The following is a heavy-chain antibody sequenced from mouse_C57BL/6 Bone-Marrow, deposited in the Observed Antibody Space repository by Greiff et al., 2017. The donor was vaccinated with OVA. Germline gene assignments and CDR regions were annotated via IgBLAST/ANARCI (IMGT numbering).Heavy chain of an antibody. CDR2: LNPNNGGT. Sequence: EVQLQQSGPELVKPGASVKISCKASGYTFTDYYMNWVKQSHGKSLEWIGDLNPNNGGTSYNQKLKGKATLTVDKSSSTAYMELRSLTSEYSAVYYCARSPITTVAPDYYAMDYWGQGTSVTVSS. V-gene: IGHV1-26*01. D-gene: IGHD1-1*01. J-gene: IGHJ4*01. CDR1: GYTFTDYY. CDR3: ARSPITTVAPDYYAMDY.